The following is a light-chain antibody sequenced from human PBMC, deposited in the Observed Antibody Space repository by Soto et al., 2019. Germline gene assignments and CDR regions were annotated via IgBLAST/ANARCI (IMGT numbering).Light chain of an antibody. Sequence: QSVLTQSPSASASLGASVKLTCTLSSGHSSYAIAWHQQQPEKGPRYLMKLNSDGSHSKGDGIPDRFSGSSSGAERYLTISSLRSENEADYYCQTWGTGTHVLLGGGTKLTVL. CDR1: SGHSSYA. J-gene: IGLJ2*01. V-gene: IGLV4-69*01. CDR3: QTWGTGTHVL. CDR2: LNSDGSH.